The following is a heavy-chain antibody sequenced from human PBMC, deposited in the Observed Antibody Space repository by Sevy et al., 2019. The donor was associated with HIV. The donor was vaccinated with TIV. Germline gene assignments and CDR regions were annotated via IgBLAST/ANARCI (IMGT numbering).Heavy chain of an antibody. Sequence: SETLSLTCTVSGDSVSSGSYHWSWIRQPPGKGLEWIGYMYYYGNTNLNPSLRSRVTMSVDTSENQFSLKLSSVTAADTAVYYWARRRTALVAGHYYGLDVWGQGTTVTVSS. CDR1: GDSVSSGSYH. V-gene: IGHV4-61*01. D-gene: IGHD5-18*01. J-gene: IGHJ6*02. CDR3: ARRRTALVAGHYYGLDV. CDR2: MYYYGNT.